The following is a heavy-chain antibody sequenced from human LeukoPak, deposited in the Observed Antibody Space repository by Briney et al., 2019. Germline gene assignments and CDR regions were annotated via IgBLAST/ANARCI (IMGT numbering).Heavy chain of an antibody. CDR3: AKSPVRLRLGELSPPGDY. V-gene: IGHV1-3*01. J-gene: IGHJ4*02. D-gene: IGHD3-16*02. CDR2: INVGNGNT. Sequence: ASVKVSCKASGYTFTSYAMHWVRQAPGQRLEWMGWINVGNGNTKYSQKFQGRVTITRDTSASTAYMELSSLRSEDTAVYYCAKSPVRLRLGELSPPGDYWGQGTLVTVSS. CDR1: GYTFTSYA.